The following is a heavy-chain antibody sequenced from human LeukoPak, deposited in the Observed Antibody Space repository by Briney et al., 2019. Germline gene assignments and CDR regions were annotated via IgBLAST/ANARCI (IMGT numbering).Heavy chain of an antibody. D-gene: IGHD3-16*02. CDR1: GFTFSSYS. CDR2: ISSSSSTI. J-gene: IGHJ4*02. CDR3: ARENTYYDYVWGSYRYKGD. V-gene: IGHV3-48*04. Sequence: VGSLRLSCAASGFTFSSYSMNWVRQAPGKGLEWVSYISSSSSTIYYADSVKGRFTISRDNAKNSLYLQMNSLRAEDTAVYYCARENTYYDYVWGSYRYKGDWGQGTLVTVSS.